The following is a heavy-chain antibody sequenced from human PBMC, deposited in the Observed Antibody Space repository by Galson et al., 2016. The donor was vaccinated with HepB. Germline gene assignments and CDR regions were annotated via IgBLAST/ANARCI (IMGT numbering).Heavy chain of an antibody. CDR3: VRGPSSGTYFSNKYYGLDV. Sequence: SLRLSCAASGFSISSYGMHWVREAPGKGLEWVAAILYDGRNQYYADSVQGRFTISRDNAKNSLYLQMNTLRAEDTALYYCVRGPSSGTYFSNKYYGLDVWGQGTTVTVSS. CDR2: ILYDGRNQ. CDR1: GFSISSYG. V-gene: IGHV3-30*03. J-gene: IGHJ6*02. D-gene: IGHD3-10*01.